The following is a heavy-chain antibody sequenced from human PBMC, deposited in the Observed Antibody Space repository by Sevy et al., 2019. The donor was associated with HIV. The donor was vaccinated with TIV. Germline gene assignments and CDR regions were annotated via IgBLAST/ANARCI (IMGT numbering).Heavy chain of an antibody. CDR2: ISGSGGST. Sequence: GGSLRLSCAASGFTFSSYAMSWVRQAPGKGLEWVSAISGSGGSTYYADSVKGRLTTSRDNSKNTLYLQMNSLRAEDTAVYYCAKDRYCSSTSCYAYYYYGMDVWGQGTTVTVSS. J-gene: IGHJ6*02. V-gene: IGHV3-23*01. CDR1: GFTFSSYA. CDR3: AKDRYCSSTSCYAYYYYGMDV. D-gene: IGHD2-2*01.